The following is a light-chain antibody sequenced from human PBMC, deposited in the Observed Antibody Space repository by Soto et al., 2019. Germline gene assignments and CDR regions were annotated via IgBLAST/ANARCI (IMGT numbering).Light chain of an antibody. CDR3: QQTYVTPPWA. CDR2: AAA. V-gene: IGKV1-39*01. Sequence: DIQMTQSPSSLSASVGDRVTMTCRASQNINNYLNWYQQKPGKAPKLLIFAAANLEIGIPSRFSGSGSGTDFTLSISNLQPEDSENYFCQQTYVTPPWAFGQGSKVDIK. CDR1: QNINNY. J-gene: IGKJ1*01.